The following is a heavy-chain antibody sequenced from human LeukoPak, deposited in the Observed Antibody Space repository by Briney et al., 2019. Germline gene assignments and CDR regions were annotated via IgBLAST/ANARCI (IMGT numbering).Heavy chain of an antibody. J-gene: IGHJ4*02. V-gene: IGHV3-33*06. CDR2: IWYDGSNK. CDR1: GFTCSSYG. D-gene: IGHD2-15*01. Sequence: HPGRSLRLSCAASGFTCSSYGMHWVRQAPGKGLEWVAVIWYDGSNKYYADSVKGRFTISRDNSKNTLYLQMDSLRAEDTAVYYCAKVVGGIFDNWGQGTLVTVSS. CDR3: AKVVGGIFDN.